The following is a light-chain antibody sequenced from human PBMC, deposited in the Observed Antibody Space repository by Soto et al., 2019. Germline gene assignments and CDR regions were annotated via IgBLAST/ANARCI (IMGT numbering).Light chain of an antibody. CDR2: RNN. Sequence: QSVLTQPPSASGTPGQRVTISCSGSSSNIGTNYVYWYQHLPGAAPKLLISRNNQRPSGVPDRFSGSKSGTSASLAISGLRSEDEADYHCAAWDDSLSGLVFGGGTKLTVL. CDR3: AAWDDSLSGLV. V-gene: IGLV1-47*01. J-gene: IGLJ2*01. CDR1: SSNIGTNY.